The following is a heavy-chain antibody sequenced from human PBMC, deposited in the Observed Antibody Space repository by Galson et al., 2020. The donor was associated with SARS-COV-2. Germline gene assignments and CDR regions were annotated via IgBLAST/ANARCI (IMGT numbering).Heavy chain of an antibody. J-gene: IGHJ4*02. CDR3: AKDHCSSTSCYFPLDY. CDR2: IGYDGNQK. CDR1: GFTFSGYG. D-gene: IGHD2-2*01. Sequence: GGSLRLSCAASGFTFSGYGMHWVRQAPGKGLEWVTFIGYDGNQKHYADPVKGRFTVSRDNSKNTLYLQLNRLRAEDTAVYYCAKDHCSSTSCYFPLDYWGQGTLVTVSS. V-gene: IGHV3-30*02.